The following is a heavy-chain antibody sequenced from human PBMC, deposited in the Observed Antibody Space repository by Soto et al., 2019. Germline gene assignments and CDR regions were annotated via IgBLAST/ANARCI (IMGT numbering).Heavy chain of an antibody. J-gene: IGHJ3*02. Sequence: EVQLLESGGGLLQPGGSLRLSCAASGFTFDICAVSWLRQAPGKGLEWVSAIGCDGNNPNYADSVKGRFTMSRDNSKNTLDLQMYSLRVEDTAVDYCAKESVSTRVKFFSDAFDMGGQGTMVTVSS. V-gene: IGHV3-23*01. CDR2: IGCDGNNP. D-gene: IGHD2-21*01. CDR3: AKESVSTRVKFFSDAFDM. CDR1: GFTFDICA.